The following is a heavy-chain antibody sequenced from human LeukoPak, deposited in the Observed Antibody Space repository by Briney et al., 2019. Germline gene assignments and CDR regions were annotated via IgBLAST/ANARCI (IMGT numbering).Heavy chain of an antibody. V-gene: IGHV3-21*04. Sequence: GGSLRLSCAASGFTFTSYIMHWVRQAPGKGLEWVSSISGSSAYIYYADSVKGRFTISRDNSKNTLYLQMNSLRAEDTAVYYCAKASGSYSSHYWGQGTLVTVSS. CDR2: ISGSSAYI. CDR1: GFTFTSYI. D-gene: IGHD1-26*01. J-gene: IGHJ4*02. CDR3: AKASGSYSSHY.